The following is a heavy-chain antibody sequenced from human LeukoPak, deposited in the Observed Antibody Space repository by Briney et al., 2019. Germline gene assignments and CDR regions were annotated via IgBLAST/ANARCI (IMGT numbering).Heavy chain of an antibody. CDR1: GFTFSRFG. J-gene: IGHJ4*02. CDR2: IPYDGSNK. D-gene: IGHD4-17*01. CDR3: ANDPQNYGDTDEGGYFDY. Sequence: PGGSLRLSCAASGFTFSRFGMHWVRQAPGKGLEWVAFIPYDGSNKYYADSVKGRFTISRDNSKNTLYLQMNSLRAEDTAVYYCANDPQNYGDTDEGGYFDYWGQGTLVTVSS. V-gene: IGHV3-30*02.